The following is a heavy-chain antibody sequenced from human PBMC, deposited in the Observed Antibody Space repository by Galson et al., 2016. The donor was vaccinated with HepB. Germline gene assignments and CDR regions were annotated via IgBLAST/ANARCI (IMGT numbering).Heavy chain of an antibody. D-gene: IGHD2-8*02. CDR2: ISHNGDTS. CDR1: GFILTNYA. J-gene: IGHJ5*02. CDR3: VKTGGTANTNFDP. V-gene: IGHV3-64D*08. Sequence: SLTLSCAASGFILTNYALHWVRQAPRKGLESVSVISHNGDTSYYADSVKGRFIISRDNSKDTLFLQMSSLRLEDTALYYCVKTGGTANTNFDPWGQGTLVIVSS.